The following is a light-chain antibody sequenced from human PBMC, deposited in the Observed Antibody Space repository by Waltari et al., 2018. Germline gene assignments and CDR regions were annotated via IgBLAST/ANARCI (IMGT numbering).Light chain of an antibody. CDR2: RAS. CDR3: QQYNTWPPNT. J-gene: IGKJ2*01. CDR1: QSISDN. V-gene: IGKV3-15*01. Sequence: EIVMTQSPAALSVSPGERATLSCRASQSISDNLAWYQHKTGQPPRLLISRASTRATGVPARFSGSGSGTEFTLTISSLQSEDSAIYFCQQYNTWPPNTFGQGTKLEIK.